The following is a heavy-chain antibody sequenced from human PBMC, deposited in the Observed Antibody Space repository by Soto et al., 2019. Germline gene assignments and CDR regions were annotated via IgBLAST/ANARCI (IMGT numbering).Heavy chain of an antibody. Sequence: GGSLRLSCAASEFTFSNYAMSWVRQAPGKGLEWVSSISDNGGTTYYADSVKGRFTISRDNSKNTLYLQMNSLRAEDTAVYYCAKDCGHYLYYFDYWGQGTLVTVSS. CDR3: AKDCGHYLYYFDY. V-gene: IGHV3-23*01. D-gene: IGHD4-17*01. J-gene: IGHJ4*02. CDR1: EFTFSNYA. CDR2: ISDNGGTT.